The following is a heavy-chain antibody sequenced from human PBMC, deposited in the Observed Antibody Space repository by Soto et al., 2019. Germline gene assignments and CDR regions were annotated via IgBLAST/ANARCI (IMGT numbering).Heavy chain of an antibody. D-gene: IGHD6-19*01. CDR2: MNPNSGNT. J-gene: IGHJ3*02. CDR1: GYTFTSYD. Sequence: ASVKVSCKASGYTFTSYDINWVRQATGQGLEWMGWMNPNSGNTGYAQKFQGRVTMTRNTSISTAYMELSSLRSEDTAVYCCARGRTKYSSGWYDAFDIWGQGTMVTVS. CDR3: ARGRTKYSSGWYDAFDI. V-gene: IGHV1-8*01.